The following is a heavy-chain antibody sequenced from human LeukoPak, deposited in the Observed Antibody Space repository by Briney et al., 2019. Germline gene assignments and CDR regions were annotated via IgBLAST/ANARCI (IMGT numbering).Heavy chain of an antibody. CDR2: IWYDGSNK. CDR1: GFTFISYG. D-gene: IGHD3-10*01. V-gene: IGHV3-33*01. CDR3: ARDRGESSFDP. J-gene: IGHJ5*02. Sequence: PGGSLRLSYAASGFTFISYGMNWVRQAPGKGLEWVAFIWYDGSNKYYTDSLKGRFTISRDNYKNTLYLQMNSLRAEDTAIYYCARDRGESSFDPWGQGTLVTVSS.